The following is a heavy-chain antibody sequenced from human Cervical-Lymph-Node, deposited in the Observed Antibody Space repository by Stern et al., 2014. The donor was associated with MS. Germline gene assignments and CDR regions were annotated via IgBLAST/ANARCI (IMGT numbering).Heavy chain of an antibody. CDR2: IVPMLGTA. Sequence: QLVQSGAEVKKPGSSVKVSCRASGGTFSSSAISWVRQAPGQGPEWMGGIVPMLGTANYEQKFQGRVTITADESTSTAYMELSSLRSEDTAIYYCARIRDYADGYYYYFGMDVWGQGSPLTVSS. CDR1: GGTFSSSA. J-gene: IGHJ6*02. CDR3: ARIRDYADGYYYYFGMDV. V-gene: IGHV1-69*01. D-gene: IGHD4-17*01.